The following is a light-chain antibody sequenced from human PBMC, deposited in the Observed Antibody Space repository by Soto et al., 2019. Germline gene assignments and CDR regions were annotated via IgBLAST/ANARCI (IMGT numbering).Light chain of an antibody. V-gene: IGKV3-15*01. J-gene: IGKJ2*01. CDR1: QNLSRN. Sequence: EMVMTQSPATLSVSPGERATLSCRASQNLSRNLAWYQQQPGQAPRLLIFYASTRATGIPARFSGSGSGTDFTITISSLQSADFAVYYCQQYDKWPHTFGQGTKLESK. CDR3: QQYDKWPHT. CDR2: YAS.